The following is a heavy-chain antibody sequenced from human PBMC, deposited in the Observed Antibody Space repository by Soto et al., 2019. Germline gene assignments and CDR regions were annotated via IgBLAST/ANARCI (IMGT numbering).Heavy chain of an antibody. J-gene: IGHJ6*02. D-gene: IGHD3-3*01. Sequence: SETLSLTCTVSGGSISDDTYYWGWIRQPPGKGLEWIGSIYYSGSTYYNPSLKSRVTISVDTSKNQFSLKLSSVTAADTAVYYCARHRGGWGITIFGVVPSNYGMDVWGQGTTVTVSS. V-gene: IGHV4-39*01. CDR2: IYYSGST. CDR1: GGSISDDTYY. CDR3: ARHRGGWGITIFGVVPSNYGMDV.